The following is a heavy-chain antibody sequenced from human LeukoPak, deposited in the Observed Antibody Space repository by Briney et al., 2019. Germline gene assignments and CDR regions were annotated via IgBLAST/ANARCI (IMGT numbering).Heavy chain of an antibody. CDR2: ISYDGSNK. Sequence: GSLRLSCAASGFTFSSYAMHWVRQAPGKGLEWVAVISYDGSNKYYADSVKGRFTISRDNSKNTLYLQMNSLRAEDTAVYYCARKYKATISFGPWGQGTLVTVSS. CDR1: GFTFSSYA. V-gene: IGHV3-30*04. J-gene: IGHJ5*02. D-gene: IGHD5-12*01. CDR3: ARKYKATISFGP.